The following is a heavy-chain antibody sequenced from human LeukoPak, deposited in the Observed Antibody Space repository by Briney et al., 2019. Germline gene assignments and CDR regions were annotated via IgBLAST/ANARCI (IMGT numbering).Heavy chain of an antibody. J-gene: IGHJ6*02. D-gene: IGHD2-21*01. V-gene: IGHV1-24*01. CDR3: AVAVTPPDYYYYYGMDV. Sequence: ASVKVSCKVSGYTLTELSMHWVRQAPGKGLEWMGGFDPEDGETIYAQKFQGRVTMTEDTSTDTAYMELSSLRSEDTAVYYCAVAVTPPDYYYYYGMDVWGQGTTVTVSS. CDR1: GYTLTELS. CDR2: FDPEDGET.